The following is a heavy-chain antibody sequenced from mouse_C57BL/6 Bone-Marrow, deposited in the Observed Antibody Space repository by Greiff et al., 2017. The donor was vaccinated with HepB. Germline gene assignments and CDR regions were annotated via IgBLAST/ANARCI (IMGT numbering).Heavy chain of an antibody. D-gene: IGHD2-5*01. CDR2: IYPGGGYT. V-gene: IGHV1-63*01. CDR3: ARRGYSKARDYYAMDY. Sequence: QVQLQQSGAELVRPGTSVKMSCKASGYTFTNYWIGWAKQRPGHGLEWIGDIYPGGGYTNYNEKFKGKATLTADKSSSTAYMQFSSLTSEDSAIYYCARRGYSKARDYYAMDYWGQGTSVTVSS. J-gene: IGHJ4*01. CDR1: GYTFTNYW.